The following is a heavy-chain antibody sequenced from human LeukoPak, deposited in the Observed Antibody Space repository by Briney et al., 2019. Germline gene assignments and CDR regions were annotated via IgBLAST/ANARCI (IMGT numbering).Heavy chain of an antibody. V-gene: IGHV4-59*01. CDR2: VYYSGST. CDR3: ARAPYSSGFYFFDP. CDR1: GGSISSYY. D-gene: IGHD3-22*01. J-gene: IGHJ5*02. Sequence: SETLSLTCTVSGGSISSYYWSWIRQPPGKGLESIGYVYYSGSTTYNPSLKSRFTISVDTSRNQFSLKLSSVTAADTAVYYCARAPYSSGFYFFDPWGQGTLVTVSS.